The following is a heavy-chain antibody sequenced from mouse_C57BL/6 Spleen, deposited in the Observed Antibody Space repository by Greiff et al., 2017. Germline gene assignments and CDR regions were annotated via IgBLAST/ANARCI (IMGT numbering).Heavy chain of an antibody. CDR2: ISSGSSNI. V-gene: IGHV5-17*01. J-gene: IGHJ4*01. Sequence: EVHLVESGGGLVKPGGSLKLSCAASGFTFSDYGMHWVRQAPEKGLEWVAYISSGSSNIYYADTVKGRFTISRDNAKNTLFLQMTSLRSEDTAMYYCARITTDYYAMDYWGQGTSVTVSS. D-gene: IGHD1-1*01. CDR3: ARITTDYYAMDY. CDR1: GFTFSDYG.